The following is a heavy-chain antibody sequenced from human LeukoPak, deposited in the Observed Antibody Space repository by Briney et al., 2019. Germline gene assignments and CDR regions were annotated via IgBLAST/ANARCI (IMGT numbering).Heavy chain of an antibody. Sequence: KPSETLSLTCAVYGASFSDNYWSWIRQFPEKGLEWIGEINNSGSTSYNLSLNSRVIMSVDVSKNQFSLRLSSVTAADTAVYYCARGGYGPRLGNWGQGTLVTVSS. V-gene: IGHV4-34*01. CDR1: GASFSDNY. J-gene: IGHJ4*02. CDR2: INNSGST. D-gene: IGHD3-16*01. CDR3: ARGGYGPRLGN.